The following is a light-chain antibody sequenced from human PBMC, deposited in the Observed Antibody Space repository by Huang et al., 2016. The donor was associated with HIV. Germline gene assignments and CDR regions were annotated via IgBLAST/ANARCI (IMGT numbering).Light chain of an antibody. J-gene: IGKJ3*01. CDR3: QQYDNLPPKVT. CDR1: QDISNY. Sequence: DIQMTQSPSSLSASVGDRVTIPCQASQDISNYLNWYQQKPGKAPKLLIYDASNLETGGPSRVSGSRSGTDFTFTISSLQPEDIATYYCQQYDNLPPKVTFGPGTKVDIK. CDR2: DAS. V-gene: IGKV1-33*01.